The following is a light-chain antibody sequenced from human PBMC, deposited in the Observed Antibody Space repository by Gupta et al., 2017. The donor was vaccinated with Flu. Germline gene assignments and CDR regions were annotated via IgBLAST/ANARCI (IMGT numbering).Light chain of an antibody. J-gene: IGKJ2*01. Sequence: IYSMTITGLACDGMSSYLDWFHQKPGQSPQRLIYEVSNLNSGVPDRFSGSGSGTDFTLKISRVEPEDVGVYYCKQATCWPYTFGQGTKLDLK. CDR2: EVS. CDR1: TGLACDGMSSY. V-gene: IGKV2-30*01. CDR3: KQATCWPYT.